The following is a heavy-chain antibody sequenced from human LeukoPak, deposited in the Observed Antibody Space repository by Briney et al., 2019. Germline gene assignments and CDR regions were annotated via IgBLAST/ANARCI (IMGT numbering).Heavy chain of an antibody. CDR1: GFTFSSYA. J-gene: IGHJ6*02. V-gene: IGHV3-23*01. CDR3: AKLGIAVAGTGDYYYGMDV. D-gene: IGHD6-19*01. CDR2: ISGSGGST. Sequence: GRSLRLSCAASGFTFSSYAMSWVRQAPGKGLEWVSAISGSGGSTYYADSVKGRFTISRDNSKNTLYLQMNSLRAEDTAVYYCAKLGIAVAGTGDYYYGMDVWGQGATVTVSS.